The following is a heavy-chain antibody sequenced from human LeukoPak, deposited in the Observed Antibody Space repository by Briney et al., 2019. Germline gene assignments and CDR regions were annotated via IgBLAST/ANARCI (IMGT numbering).Heavy chain of an antibody. CDR2: ISTYNGNT. J-gene: IGHJ4*02. CDR3: ARAERGYDILTGYSKYYFGY. D-gene: IGHD3-9*01. Sequence: GASVKVSCKASGYTFTSYGISWVRQAPGQGLEWMGWISTYNGNTNYAQRLQGRVTMTTDTSTSTAYMELRSLRSDDTAVYYCARAERGYDILTGYSKYYFGYWGQGTLVIVSS. CDR1: GYTFTSYG. V-gene: IGHV1-18*01.